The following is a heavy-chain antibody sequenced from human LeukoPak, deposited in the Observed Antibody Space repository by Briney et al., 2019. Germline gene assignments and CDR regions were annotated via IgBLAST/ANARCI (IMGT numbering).Heavy chain of an antibody. Sequence: PGGSLRLSCVLSGLTFSDAWMSWVRQAPGKGLEWLSYISPGGGMTYFADSVKGRFTISRDNARNSLSLQMNSLTAEDTAVYYCAGGRDIAVAGPGGYFDYWGQGTLVTVSS. D-gene: IGHD6-19*01. V-gene: IGHV3-11*01. CDR2: ISPGGGMT. CDR1: GLTFSDAW. J-gene: IGHJ4*02. CDR3: AGGRDIAVAGPGGYFDY.